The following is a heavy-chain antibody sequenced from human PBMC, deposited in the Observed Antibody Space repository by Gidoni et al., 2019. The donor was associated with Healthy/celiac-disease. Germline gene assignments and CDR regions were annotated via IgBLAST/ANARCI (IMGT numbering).Heavy chain of an antibody. D-gene: IGHD1-26*01. J-gene: IGHJ4*02. CDR3: AKGLYSGSYYLDY. V-gene: IGHV3-23*01. CDR2: ISSSGGST. Sequence: EVQLWVSGGGLVQPGGALRLSCAASGFTSSSYAMSWVRQAPGKGLEWVSAISSSGGSTNYADSVKGRFTISRENSKNTLYLQMNSLRAEDTAVYYCAKGLYSGSYYLDYWGQGTLVTVSS. CDR1: GFTSSSYA.